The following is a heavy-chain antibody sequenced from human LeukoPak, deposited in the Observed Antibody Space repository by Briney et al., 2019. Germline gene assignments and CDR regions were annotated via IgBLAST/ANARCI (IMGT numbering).Heavy chain of an antibody. D-gene: IGHD3-10*01. CDR1: GFTFSSYS. CDR2: ISSSSTI. Sequence: GGSLRLSCAASGFTFSSYSMNWVRQAPGKWTEWVSHISSSSTIYYADSVKGRFTISRDNAKNSLYLQMNSLRDEDTAVYYCVRGDGWFGELLNFDNWGQGTLVTVSS. CDR3: VRGDGWFGELLNFDN. J-gene: IGHJ4*02. V-gene: IGHV3-48*02.